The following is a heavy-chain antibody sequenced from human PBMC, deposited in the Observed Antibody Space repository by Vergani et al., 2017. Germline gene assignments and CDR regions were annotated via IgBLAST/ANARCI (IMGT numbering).Heavy chain of an antibody. V-gene: IGHV1-69*01. CDR3: AGRARGDSGGYPYYYYYGMDV. D-gene: IGHD3-22*01. CDR2: IIPIFGTA. J-gene: IGHJ6*02. CDR1: GGTFSSYA. Sequence: QVQLVQSGAEVKKPGSSVKVSCKASGGTFSSYAISWVRQAPGQGLEWMGGIIPIFGTANYAQKFQGRVTITADESTSTAYMELSSLRSEDTAVYYCAGRARGDSGGYPYYYYYGMDVWGQGTTVTVSS.